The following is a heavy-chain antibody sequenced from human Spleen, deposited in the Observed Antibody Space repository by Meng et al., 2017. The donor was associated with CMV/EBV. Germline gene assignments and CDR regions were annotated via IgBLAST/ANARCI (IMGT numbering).Heavy chain of an antibody. J-gene: IGHJ4*02. Sequence: ASGFTFSDYYMSWIRQAPGKGLEWVSYISSSGSTIYYADSVKGRFTISRDNAKNSLYLQMNSLRAEDTAVYYCARGLYYYDSSGYGYWGQGTLVTVSS. CDR1: GFTFSDYY. D-gene: IGHD3-22*01. V-gene: IGHV3-11*04. CDR3: ARGLYYYDSSGYGY. CDR2: ISSSGSTI.